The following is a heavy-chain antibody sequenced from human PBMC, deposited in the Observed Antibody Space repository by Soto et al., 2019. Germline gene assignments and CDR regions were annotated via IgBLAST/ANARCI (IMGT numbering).Heavy chain of an antibody. CDR2: ISNTGST. J-gene: IGHJ5*02. D-gene: IGHD3-10*01. Sequence: QVQLQESGPGLVKPSETLSLTCSVSGGPVTSENSYWSWIRQAPGKGLEWVGYISNTGSTTYNPSLTGRVTISIDRSKNQFSLNLNSVTTADTAFYFCARDTYNDGSDSFDTWGQGTLVTVSS. V-gene: IGHV4-61*01. CDR3: ARDTYNDGSDSFDT. CDR1: GGPVTSENSY.